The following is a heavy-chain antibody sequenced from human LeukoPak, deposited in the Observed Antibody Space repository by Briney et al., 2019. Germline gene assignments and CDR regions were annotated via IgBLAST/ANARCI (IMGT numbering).Heavy chain of an antibody. Sequence: GGSLRLSCAASGFTFSSYAMSWVRQAPGKGLEWVSAISGSGGSTYYADSVKGRFTISRDNSKNTLYLQMNSLRAEDTAVYYCAKVSAVTTFYYYYYYGMDVWGQGTTVTVSS. CDR1: GFTFSSYA. V-gene: IGHV3-23*01. CDR2: ISGSGGST. D-gene: IGHD4-17*01. CDR3: AKVSAVTTFYYYYYYGMDV. J-gene: IGHJ6*02.